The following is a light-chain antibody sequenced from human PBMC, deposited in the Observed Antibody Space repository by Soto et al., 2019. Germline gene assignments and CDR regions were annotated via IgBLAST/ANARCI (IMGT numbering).Light chain of an antibody. CDR2: GNS. CDR1: SSNIGAGYD. V-gene: IGLV1-40*01. CDR3: QSYDSSLSGSGV. J-gene: IGLJ3*02. Sequence: QSVLTQPPSVSGAPGQRVTISCTASSSNIGAGYDVHWYQQLPGTAPKLLIYGNSKRPSGVPDRFSGSKSGTSASLAITGLQAEDEADYYCQSYDSSLSGSGVFGGGTKLTVL.